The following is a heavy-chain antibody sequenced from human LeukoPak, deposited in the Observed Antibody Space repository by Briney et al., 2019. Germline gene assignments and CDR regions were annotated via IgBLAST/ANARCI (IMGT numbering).Heavy chain of an antibody. J-gene: IGHJ4*02. CDR1: GGSISSGDYY. V-gene: IGHV4-30-4*01. CDR3: ARQPYYYDSSGYYYPTFDY. CDR2: IYYSGST. Sequence: PSESLSLTCTVSGGSISSGDYYWSWIRQPPGKGLEWIGYIYYSGSTYYNPSLKSRVTISVDTSKNQFSLKLSSVTAADTAVYYCARQPYYYDSSGYYYPTFDYWGQGTLVTVSS. D-gene: IGHD3-22*01.